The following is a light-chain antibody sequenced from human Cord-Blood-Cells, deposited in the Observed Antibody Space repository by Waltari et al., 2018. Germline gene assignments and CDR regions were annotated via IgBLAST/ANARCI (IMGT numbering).Light chain of an antibody. Sequence: QSALTQPASVSGSPGQSITISSTRTISDVGSFNLVSWYQQHPGKAPKLMSYEVSKRPSGVSNRFSGSKSGNTASLTISGLQAEDEADYYCCSYAGSSTLVFGGGTKLTVL. CDR2: EVS. CDR3: CSYAGSSTLV. CDR1: ISDVGSFNL. V-gene: IGLV2-23*02. J-gene: IGLJ2*01.